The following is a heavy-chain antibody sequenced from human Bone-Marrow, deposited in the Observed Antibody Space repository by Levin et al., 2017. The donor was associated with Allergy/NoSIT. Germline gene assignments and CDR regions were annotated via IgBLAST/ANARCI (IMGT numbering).Heavy chain of an antibody. CDR1: GGSTHSYF. CDR3: AKETDSTGYYGFDS. D-gene: IGHD3-22*01. J-gene: IGHJ4*02. Sequence: SQTLSLPCTVSGGSTHSYFWNWIRQSPGKGLEWIGYINYLGSTNYNPSLQSRVSISRGTSKNQFSLNLRSVTAADTAVYFCAKETDSTGYYGFDSWGQGTLVTVSS. CDR2: INYLGST. V-gene: IGHV4-59*01.